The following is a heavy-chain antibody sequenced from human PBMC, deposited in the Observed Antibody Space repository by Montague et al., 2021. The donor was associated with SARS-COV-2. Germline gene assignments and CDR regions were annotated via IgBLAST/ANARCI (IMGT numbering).Heavy chain of an antibody. CDR2: IYTIGST. CDR1: GGSLTSYY. J-gene: IGHJ4*02. Sequence: ETLSLTCTVSGGSLTSYYWSWIRQPAWKGLECIGLIYTIGSTNYXPSXKSRVTMSVDTSRKQFSLKLTSVTAADTAVYYCAKDHVPGDGRLLIDFWGQGTLVTVSS. V-gene: IGHV4-4*07. CDR3: AKDHVPGDGRLLIDF. D-gene: IGHD3-10*02.